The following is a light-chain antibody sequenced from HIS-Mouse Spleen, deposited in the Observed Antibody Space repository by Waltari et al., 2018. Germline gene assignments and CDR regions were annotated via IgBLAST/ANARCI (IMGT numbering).Light chain of an antibody. V-gene: IGKV1-13*02. CDR2: DAS. J-gene: IGKJ1*01. Sequence: AIQLTQSPSSLSASVGDRVTITCRASQGISSALAWYQQNPGKAPKLLIYDASSLESGVPSRFSGSGSGTDFTLTISSLQPEDFATYYCQQFNSYPPTFGQGTKVEIK. CDR3: QQFNSYPPT. CDR1: QGISSA.